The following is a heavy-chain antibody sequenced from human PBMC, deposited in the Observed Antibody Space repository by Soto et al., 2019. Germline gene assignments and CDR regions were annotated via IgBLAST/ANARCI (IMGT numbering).Heavy chain of an antibody. D-gene: IGHD2-2*01. J-gene: IGHJ4*02. CDR1: GYTFTGYY. Sequence: VKVSCKASGYTFTGYYIHWVRQAPGQGLEWMGWINPNTGGTNYAQKFQGRVTMTRDTSISTAYMELSRLRSDDTAIYYCARGGYHLIYYFDYWGQGTLVTVSS. V-gene: IGHV1-2*02. CDR3: ARGGYHLIYYFDY. CDR2: INPNTGGT.